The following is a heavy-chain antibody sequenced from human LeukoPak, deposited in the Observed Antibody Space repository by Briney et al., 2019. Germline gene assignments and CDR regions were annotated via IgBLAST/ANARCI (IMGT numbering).Heavy chain of an antibody. Sequence: PGGSLRLSCVGSGFNFMQYGMMWVRQAPGKGLEWVSYISSSGSTIYYADSVKGRFTISRDNAKNSLYLQMNSLRAEDTAVYYCAELGITMIGGVWGKGTTVTISS. CDR1: GFNFMQYG. CDR3: AELGITMIGGV. CDR2: ISSSGSTI. D-gene: IGHD3-10*02. J-gene: IGHJ6*04. V-gene: IGHV3-48*03.